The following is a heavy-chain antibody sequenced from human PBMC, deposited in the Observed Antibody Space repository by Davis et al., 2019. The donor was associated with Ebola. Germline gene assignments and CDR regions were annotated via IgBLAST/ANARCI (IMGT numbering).Heavy chain of an antibody. CDR3: ARVRGYCSGGSCYRWFDP. J-gene: IGHJ5*02. CDR2: IIPILGIA. CDR1: GYTFTSYD. V-gene: IGHV1-69*04. D-gene: IGHD2-15*01. Sequence: SVKVSCKASGYTFTSYDISWVRQAPGQGLEWMGRIIPILGIANYAQKFQGRVTITADKSTSTAYMELSSLRSEDTAVYYCARVRGYCSGGSCYRWFDPWGQGTLVTVSS.